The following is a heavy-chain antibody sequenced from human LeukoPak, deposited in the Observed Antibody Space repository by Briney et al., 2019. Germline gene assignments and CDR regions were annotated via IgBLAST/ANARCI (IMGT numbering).Heavy chain of an antibody. J-gene: IGHJ6*03. D-gene: IGHD3-22*01. CDR3: AKDRAMQGYYDSTGYYGNFYCVDV. CDR1: GFTLSNYG. V-gene: IGHV3-30*02. Sequence: PGGSLRLSCAASGFTLSNYGMHWVRQAPGKGLEWVAFTQYDGNYNKYADSVKGRFTISRDNSKNTMFLQMNSLRPEDTAVYFCAKDRAMQGYYDSTGYYGNFYCVDVWGKGTTVIVSS. CDR2: TQYDGNYN.